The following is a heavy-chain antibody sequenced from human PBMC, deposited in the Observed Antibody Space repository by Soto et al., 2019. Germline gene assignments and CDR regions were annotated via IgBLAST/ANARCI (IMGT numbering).Heavy chain of an antibody. CDR3: AKREGNTYGLFH. D-gene: IGHD5-18*01. V-gene: IGHV3-74*01. CDR2: IKTDGSST. Sequence: EVQLVESGGGLVQPGGSLRLSCAASGFSFSNYWMHWVRQAPGKGLVWVSRIKTDGSSTDYAASVKGRFTISRDNAKNTLSLQMNSLTAEDTAVYYCAKREGNTYGLFHWGQGTLVTVSS. CDR1: GFSFSNYW. J-gene: IGHJ4*02.